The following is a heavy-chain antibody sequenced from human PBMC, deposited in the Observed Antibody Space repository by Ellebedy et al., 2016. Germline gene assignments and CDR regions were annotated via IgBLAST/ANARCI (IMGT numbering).Heavy chain of an antibody. J-gene: IGHJ4*02. V-gene: IGHV1-18*01. CDR1: GYTFTSYG. CDR2: ISAYNGNT. D-gene: IGHD6-19*01. CDR3: ARSAFSIAVAGTFGVKYYFDY. Sequence: ASVKVSCXASGYTFTSYGISWVRQAPGQGLEWMGWISAYNGNTNYAQKLQGRVTMTTDTSTSTAYMELRSLRSDDTAVYYCARSAFSIAVAGTFGVKYYFDYWGQGTLVTVSS.